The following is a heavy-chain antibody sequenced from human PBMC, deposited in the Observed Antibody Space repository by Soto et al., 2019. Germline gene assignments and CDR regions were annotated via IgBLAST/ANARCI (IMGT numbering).Heavy chain of an antibody. Sequence: QVQLVESGGGVVQPGRSLRLSCAASGFTFSSYAMHWVRQAPGKGLEWVAVISYDGSNKYYADSVKGRFTISRDNSKNTLYLQVNSLRAEDTAVYYCARGLDDCISTSCFVYYYYGMDVWGQGTTVTVSS. CDR2: ISYDGSNK. D-gene: IGHD2-2*01. J-gene: IGHJ6*02. CDR1: GFTFSSYA. V-gene: IGHV3-30-3*01. CDR3: ARGLDDCISTSCFVYYYYGMDV.